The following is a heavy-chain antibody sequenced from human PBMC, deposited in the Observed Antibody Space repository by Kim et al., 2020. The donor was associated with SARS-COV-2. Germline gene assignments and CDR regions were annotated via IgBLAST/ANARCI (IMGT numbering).Heavy chain of an antibody. J-gene: IGHJ4*02. D-gene: IGHD3-10*01. Sequence: SETLSLTCAVYGGSFSGFYWSWIRQPPGRGLEWIGEINHSGRTNYNPSRKSRVTISVDTSKNQFSLKLTSVTAADTAVYYCARRLSNTSGSWSHYCDIWGQGTLVTVSS. CDR3: ARRLSNTSGSWSHYCDI. V-gene: IGHV4-34*01. CDR1: GGSFSGFY. CDR2: INHSGRT.